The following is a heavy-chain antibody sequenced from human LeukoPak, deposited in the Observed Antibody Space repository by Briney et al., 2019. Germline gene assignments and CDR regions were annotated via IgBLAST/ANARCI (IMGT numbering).Heavy chain of an antibody. CDR3: ARPNGWVDY. D-gene: IGHD6-19*01. J-gene: IGHJ4*02. CDR2: IYPGDPDT. CDR1: GYSFTSYW. V-gene: IGHV5-51*01. Sequence: GESLRISCKGSGYSFTSYWIGWVRQMPGKGLEWMGIIYPGDPDTRYSPPFQDQVTISADKSISTAYLQWRSLKASDTAMYYCARPNGWVDYWGQGTLVTVSS.